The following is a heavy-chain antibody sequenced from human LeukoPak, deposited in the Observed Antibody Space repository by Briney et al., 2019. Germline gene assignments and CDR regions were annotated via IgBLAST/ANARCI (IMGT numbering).Heavy chain of an antibody. D-gene: IGHD6-19*01. CDR1: GGTFSSYA. CDR3: ATSWQGGWFPQRWFDP. V-gene: IGHV1-8*02. J-gene: IGHJ5*02. Sequence: ASVKVSCKASGGTFSSYAISWVRQAPGQGLEWMGWINPNSGGTNYAQKFQGRVTMTTNTSISTAYMELSSLRSEDTAIYYCATSWQGGWFPQRWFDPWGQGTLVTVSS. CDR2: INPNSGGT.